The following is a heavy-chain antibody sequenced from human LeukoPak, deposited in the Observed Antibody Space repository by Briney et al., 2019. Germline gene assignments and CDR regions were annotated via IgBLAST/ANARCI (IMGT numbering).Heavy chain of an antibody. D-gene: IGHD6-13*01. CDR2: FDPEDGET. CDR1: GYTLTELS. CDR3: ATDHKYSSSWTLTD. Sequence: ASVKVSCKVSGYTLTELSMHWVRQAPGKGLEWMGGFDPEDGETIYAQKFQSRVTMTEDTSTDTAYMELSSLRSEDTAVYYCATDHKYSSSWTLTDWGQGTLVTVSS. J-gene: IGHJ4*02. V-gene: IGHV1-24*01.